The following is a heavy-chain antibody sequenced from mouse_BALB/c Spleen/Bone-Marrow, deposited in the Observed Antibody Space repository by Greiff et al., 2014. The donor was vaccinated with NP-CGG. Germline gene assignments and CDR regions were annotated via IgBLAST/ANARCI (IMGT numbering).Heavy chain of an antibody. Sequence: VQLQQPEAELVKPGASVKLSCTASGFNIKDTYMHWVKQRPEQGLEWIGRIDPANGNTKYDPKFQGKATITADTSSNTAYLQLSGLTSEDTAVYYCARYYYGSSYFDYWGQGTTLTVSS. J-gene: IGHJ2*01. CDR2: IDPANGNT. CDR1: GFNIKDTY. V-gene: IGHV14-3*02. CDR3: ARYYYGSSYFDY. D-gene: IGHD1-1*01.